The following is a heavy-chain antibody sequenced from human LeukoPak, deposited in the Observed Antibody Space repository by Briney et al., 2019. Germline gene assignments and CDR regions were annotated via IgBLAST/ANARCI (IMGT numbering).Heavy chain of an antibody. CDR3: ARDRRVFIAAVGRVVWETSFNY. J-gene: IGHJ4*02. CDR2: IYTSGST. CDR1: GGSISSYY. V-gene: IGHV4-4*07. Sequence: PSETLSLTCTVSGGSISSYYWSWIRQPAGKGLEWIGRIYTSGSTNYNPSLKSRVTMSVDTSKNQFSLKLSSVTAADTAVYYCARDRRVFIAAVGRVVWETSFNYGGQGTLVTVPS. D-gene: IGHD6-13*01.